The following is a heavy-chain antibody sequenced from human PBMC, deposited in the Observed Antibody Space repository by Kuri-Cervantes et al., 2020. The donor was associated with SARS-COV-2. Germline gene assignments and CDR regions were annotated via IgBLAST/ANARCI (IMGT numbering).Heavy chain of an antibody. CDR3: ARHSTRINWFDP. J-gene: IGHJ5*02. V-gene: IGHV4-59*01. Sequence: SETLSLTCTVSGGSISSYYWGWIRQPPGKGLEWIGYIYYSGSTNYNPSLKSRVTISVDTSKNQFSLKLSSVTAADTAVYYCARHSTRINWFDPWGQGTLVTVSS. CDR2: IYYSGST. CDR1: GGSISSYY.